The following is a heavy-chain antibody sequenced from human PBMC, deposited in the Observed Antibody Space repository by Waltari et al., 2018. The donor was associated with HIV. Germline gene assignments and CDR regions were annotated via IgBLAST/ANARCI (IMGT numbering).Heavy chain of an antibody. V-gene: IGHV3-48*04. Sequence: EVQLVEAGGGLVQPGGYLRLSCAASGFTSSSYAMNWCLQAPGKGLEWVSYISSSSTTIKYADSVKGRFTISRDNAKNLLYLQMSSLRAEDTAVYFCARERFGSSYFGYWGQGTLVTVSS. J-gene: IGHJ4*02. D-gene: IGHD6-6*01. CDR2: ISSSSTTI. CDR3: ARERFGSSYFGY. CDR1: GFTSSSYA.